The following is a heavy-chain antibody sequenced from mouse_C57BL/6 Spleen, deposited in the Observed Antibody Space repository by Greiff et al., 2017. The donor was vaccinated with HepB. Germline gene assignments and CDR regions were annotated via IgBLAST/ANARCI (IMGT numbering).Heavy chain of an antibody. J-gene: IGHJ3*01. CDR1: GYTFTDYY. V-gene: IGHV1-26*01. CDR3: ARRIDYYYGSPFAY. Sequence: VQLQQSGPELVKPGASVKISCKASGYTFTDYYMNWVKQSHGKSLEWIGDINPNNGGTSYNQKFKGKATLTVDKSSSTAYMELRSLTSEDSAVYYCARRIDYYYGSPFAYWGQGTLVTVSA. D-gene: IGHD1-1*01. CDR2: INPNNGGT.